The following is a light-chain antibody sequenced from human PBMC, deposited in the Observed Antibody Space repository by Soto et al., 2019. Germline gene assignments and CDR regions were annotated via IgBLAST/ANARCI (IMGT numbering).Light chain of an antibody. J-gene: IGKJ1*01. CDR3: QQHNNWPRT. Sequence: EIVLTQSPGTLSLSPGERVTLSCRASQSISNNHLAWYQQKPGQAPRLLIYGASTRATDIPARFSGSGSGTEFTLTISSLQSEDFAVYYCQQHNNWPRTFGQGTKVDIK. CDR1: QSISNN. V-gene: IGKV3-15*01. CDR2: GAS.